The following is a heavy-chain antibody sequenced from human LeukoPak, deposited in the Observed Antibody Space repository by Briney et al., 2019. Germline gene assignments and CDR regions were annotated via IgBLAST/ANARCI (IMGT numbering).Heavy chain of an antibody. V-gene: IGHV3-21*04. J-gene: IGHJ5*02. CDR1: GFTFSSYS. CDR2: IFPSGGEI. D-gene: IGHD2-8*02. CDR3: ATYRQVLLPFEA. Sequence: GGSLRLSCVASGFTFSSYSMNWVRQAPGKGLEWVSSIFPSGGEIHYADSVRGRFTTSRDNSKSTLSLQMNSLRAEDTAIYYCATYRQVLLPFEAWGQGTLVTVSS.